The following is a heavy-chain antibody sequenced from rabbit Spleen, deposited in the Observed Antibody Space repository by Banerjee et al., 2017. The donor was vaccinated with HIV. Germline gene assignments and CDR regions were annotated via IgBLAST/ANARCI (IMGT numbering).Heavy chain of an antibody. J-gene: IGHJ4*01. D-gene: IGHD4-2*01. CDR3: ATDQAGDAGYGPYYFNL. CDR2: INASTGKP. Sequence: QEQLVESGGGLVQPEGSLTLTCKASGFSFSDRDVMCWVRQAPGKGLEWIACINASTGKPVYATWAKGRFTISRTSSTTVTLRMTSLTVADTATYFCATDQAGDAGYGPYYFNLWGPGTLVTVS. CDR1: GFSFSDRDV. V-gene: IGHV1S45*01.